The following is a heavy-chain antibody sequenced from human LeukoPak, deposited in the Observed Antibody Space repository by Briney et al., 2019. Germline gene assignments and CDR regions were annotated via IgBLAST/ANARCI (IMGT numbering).Heavy chain of an antibody. CDR3: ARASPGDIVVVPAAANTKHYGMDV. CDR2: INHSGST. V-gene: IGHV4-34*01. J-gene: IGHJ6*04. CDR1: GGSFSGYY. D-gene: IGHD2-2*01. Sequence: SETLSLTCAVYGGSFSGYYWSWIRQPPGKGLEWIGEINHSGSTNYNPSLKSRVTISVDTSKNQFSLKLSSVTAADTAVYYCARASPGDIVVVPAAANTKHYGMDVWGKGTTVTVSS.